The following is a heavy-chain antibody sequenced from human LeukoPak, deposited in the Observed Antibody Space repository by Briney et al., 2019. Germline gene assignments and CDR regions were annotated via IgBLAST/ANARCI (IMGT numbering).Heavy chain of an antibody. V-gene: IGHV3-21*01. Sequence: GGPLRLSCAASGFTFNTYTMNWVRQAPGKGLEWVSSISSTSDYLDHADSLKGRFTISRDNAKKSLYLQMSSLRVEDTAVYYCVRDMSGVVAASTEEYWGQGTLVTVSS. CDR2: ISSTSDYL. J-gene: IGHJ4*02. D-gene: IGHD2-15*01. CDR1: GFTFNTYT. CDR3: VRDMSGVVAASTEEY.